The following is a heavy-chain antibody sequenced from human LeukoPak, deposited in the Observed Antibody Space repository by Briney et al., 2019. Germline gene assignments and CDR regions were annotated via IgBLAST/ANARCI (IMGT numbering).Heavy chain of an antibody. CDR3: WPQYYYYGMDV. J-gene: IGHJ6*02. Sequence: GGSLRLSCAASGFTFSSYWMHWVRQAPGKGLVWVSRINSDGSSTSYADSVKGRFTISRDNAKNTLYLQMNSLRAEDTVVYHCWPQYYYYGMDVWGQGTTVTVSS. CDR1: GFTFSSYW. CDR2: INSDGSST. V-gene: IGHV3-74*01.